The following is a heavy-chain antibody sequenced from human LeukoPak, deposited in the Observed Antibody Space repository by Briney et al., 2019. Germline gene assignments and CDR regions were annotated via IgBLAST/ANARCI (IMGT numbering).Heavy chain of an antibody. Sequence: KPSETLSLTCAVYGGSFSGYYWSWIRQPPGKGQEWIGEINHSGSTSYNPSLKSRVTISVDTSKNQFSLRLSSVTDADTAVYYCARGRLKQWLVRYADYYYGMDVWGQGTTVTVSS. CDR1: GGSFSGYY. CDR2: INHSGST. J-gene: IGHJ6*02. V-gene: IGHV4-34*01. CDR3: ARGRLKQWLVRYADYYYGMDV. D-gene: IGHD6-19*01.